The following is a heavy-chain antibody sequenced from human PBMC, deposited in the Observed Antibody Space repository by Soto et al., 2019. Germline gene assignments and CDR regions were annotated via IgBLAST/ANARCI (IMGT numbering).Heavy chain of an antibody. D-gene: IGHD6-19*01. CDR1: GFMFDDYG. CDR2: INWNSGNT. V-gene: IGHV3-20*01. Sequence: EVQLVEAGGGVIRPGGSLRLSCAASGFMFDDYGMGWVRQVQGKGLEWVSDINWNSGNTHYEDSVKCRFIISRDNAKKSLYLQMNILRAEDTALYHCASLSVSGIMWYFDLWGRGTLVTVSS. CDR3: ASLSVSGIMWYFDL. J-gene: IGHJ2*01.